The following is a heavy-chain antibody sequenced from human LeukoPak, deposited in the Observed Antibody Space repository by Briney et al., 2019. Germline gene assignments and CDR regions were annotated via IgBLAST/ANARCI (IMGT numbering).Heavy chain of an antibody. J-gene: IGHJ6*03. CDR3: ARDFSSSSTVYYYYYMDV. Sequence: SETLSLTRTVSGGSISSSSYYWGWIRQPPGKGLEWIGTISYSGTTYYSPSLKSRVTISLDTSKNQFSLKLSSVTAADTAIYYCARDFSSSSTVYYYYYMDVWGKGTTVTVSS. V-gene: IGHV4-39*07. CDR2: ISYSGTT. D-gene: IGHD6-6*01. CDR1: GGSISSSSYY.